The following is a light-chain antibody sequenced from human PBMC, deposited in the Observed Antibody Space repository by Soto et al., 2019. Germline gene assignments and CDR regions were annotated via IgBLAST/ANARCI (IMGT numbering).Light chain of an antibody. Sequence: DIQMTQSPSSLSASVGDRVTITCRASQSISSYLNWYQQKPGKAPKALIYAASTLQSGVPSRFSGSGSGRDFTLTINWLQPEDFATYYCQESYSTPWTFGQGTRVDIK. J-gene: IGKJ1*01. CDR2: AAS. CDR1: QSISSY. V-gene: IGKV1-39*01. CDR3: QESYSTPWT.